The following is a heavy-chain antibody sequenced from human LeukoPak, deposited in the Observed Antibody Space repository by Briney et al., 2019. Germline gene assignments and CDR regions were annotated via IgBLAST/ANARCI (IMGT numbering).Heavy chain of an antibody. D-gene: IGHD4-17*01. CDR3: AKLPTVTTVYYYMDV. Sequence: QPGGSLRLSCAASGFTFSSYAMSWVRPAPGKGLEWVSAISGSGGSTYYADSVKGRFTISRDNSKNTLYLQMNSLRAEDTAVYYCAKLPTVTTVYYYMDVWGKGTTVTVSS. V-gene: IGHV3-23*01. CDR2: ISGSGGST. CDR1: GFTFSSYA. J-gene: IGHJ6*03.